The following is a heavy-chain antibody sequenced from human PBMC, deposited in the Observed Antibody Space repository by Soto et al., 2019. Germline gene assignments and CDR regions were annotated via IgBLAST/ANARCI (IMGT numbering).Heavy chain of an antibody. CDR1: GVSFSGYY. CDR3: ARGANSGWYVY. Sequence: SETLSLTCAVYGVSFSGYYWSWIRQPPGKGLEWIGEINHSGSTNYNPSLKSRVTISVDTSKNQFSLKLSSVTAADTAVYYCARGANSGWYVYRGQGTLVTVSS. J-gene: IGHJ4*02. CDR2: INHSGST. D-gene: IGHD6-19*01. V-gene: IGHV4-34*01.